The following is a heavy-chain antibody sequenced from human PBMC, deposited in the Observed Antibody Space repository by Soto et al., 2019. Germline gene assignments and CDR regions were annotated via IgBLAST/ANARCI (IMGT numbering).Heavy chain of an antibody. J-gene: IGHJ5*02. V-gene: IGHV4-59*01. CDR3: ARDNNSGDSGDWFDP. D-gene: IGHD4-17*01. CDR2: IYYSGNT. Sequence: SETLSLTCTVSGGSINSYYWSWIRQPPGKGLEWIGYIYYSGNTNYNPSLRSRVTISVDTSKNHFSLKLSSVTAADTAVYYCARDNNSGDSGDWFDPWGQGTLVTVSS. CDR1: GGSINSYY.